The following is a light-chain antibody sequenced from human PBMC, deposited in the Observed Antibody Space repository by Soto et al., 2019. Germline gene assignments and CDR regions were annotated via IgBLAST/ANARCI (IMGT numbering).Light chain of an antibody. J-gene: IGLJ1*01. CDR2: EVS. CDR3: SSYTSTSTRV. Sequence: QSVLTQPAFVSGSPGQSITISCTGTSSDVGGYNYVSWYQHPPGKAPKLMISEVSNWPSGVSNRFSGSKSGNTASLTISGLQAEDEADYYCSSYTSTSTRVFGTGTKVTV. V-gene: IGLV2-14*01. CDR1: SSDVGGYNY.